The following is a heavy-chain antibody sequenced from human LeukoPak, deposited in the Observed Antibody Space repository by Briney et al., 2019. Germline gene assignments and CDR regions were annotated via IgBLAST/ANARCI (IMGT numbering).Heavy chain of an antibody. D-gene: IGHD5-18*01. J-gene: IGHJ4*02. CDR1: GGSISSGVYS. Sequence: PSQTLSLTCAVSGGSISSGVYSWSWIRQPPGKGLEWIGYIYHSGSTYYNPSLKSRVTISVDRSKNQFSLKLSSVTAADTAVYYGARAITAMVGFDYWGQGTLVTVSS. CDR3: ARAITAMVGFDY. CDR2: IYHSGST. V-gene: IGHV4-30-2*01.